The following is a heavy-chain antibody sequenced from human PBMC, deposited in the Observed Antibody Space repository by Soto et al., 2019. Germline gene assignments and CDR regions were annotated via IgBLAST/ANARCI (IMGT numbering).Heavy chain of an antibody. J-gene: IGHJ5*02. D-gene: IGHD6-13*01. CDR2: ISAYNGNT. Sequence: APLKFSFKASGSTFTSYGISWVRQAPGQGLEWMGWISAYNGNTNYAQKLQGRVTMTTDTSTSTAYMELRSLRSDDTAVYYCARGRIAAAQAVNWFDPWGQGTLVTVSS. V-gene: IGHV1-18*01. CDR1: GSTFTSYG. CDR3: ARGRIAAAQAVNWFDP.